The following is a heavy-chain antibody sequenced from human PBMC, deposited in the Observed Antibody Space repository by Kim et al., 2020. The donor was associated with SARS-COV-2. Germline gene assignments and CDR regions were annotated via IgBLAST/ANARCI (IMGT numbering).Heavy chain of an antibody. CDR2: SGGT. CDR3: ARDYWAGD. J-gene: IGHJ4*02. Sequence: SGGTNYAQKFQGRVTMTRDTSISTAYMELSRLRSDDTAVYYCARDYWAGDWGQGTLVTVSS. D-gene: IGHD2-8*02. V-gene: IGHV1-2*02.